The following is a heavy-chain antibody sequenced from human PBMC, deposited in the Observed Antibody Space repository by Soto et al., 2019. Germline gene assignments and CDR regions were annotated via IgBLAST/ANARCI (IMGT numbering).Heavy chain of an antibody. D-gene: IGHD5-12*01. CDR1: GGTFSSYT. CDR3: ARYPAQVATYYYGMDV. CDR2: IIPILGIA. Sequence: QVQLVQSGAEVKKPGSSVKVSCKASGGTFSSYTISWVRQAPGQGLEWMGRIIPILGIANYAQKFQGRVTITADKSTSTAYMELSRLRSEDTAVYYCARYPAQVATYYYGMDVWGQGTTVTVSS. V-gene: IGHV1-69*02. J-gene: IGHJ6*02.